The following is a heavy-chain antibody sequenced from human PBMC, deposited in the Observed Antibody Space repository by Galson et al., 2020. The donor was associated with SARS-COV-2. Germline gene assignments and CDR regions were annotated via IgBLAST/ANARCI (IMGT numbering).Heavy chain of an antibody. CDR2: ISYDGTKR. V-gene: IGHV3-30*04. CDR1: GFTFSSAA. Sequence: GGSLRLSCRASGFTFSSAAMHWVRKAPGKGLEWVAIISYDGTKRYNLDSVKGRFTISRDNSKNTRFLQMDSLRTAGTAVYYCARETDVYTSSWYDYWGQGTLVTVSS. J-gene: IGHJ4*02. CDR3: ARETDVYTSSWYDY. D-gene: IGHD6-13*01.